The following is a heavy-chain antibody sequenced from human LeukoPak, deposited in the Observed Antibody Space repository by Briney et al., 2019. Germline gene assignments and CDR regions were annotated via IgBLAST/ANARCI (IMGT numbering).Heavy chain of an antibody. Sequence: GGSLRLSCAASGFTFSSYGMHWVRQAPGKGLEWVAVIWYDGRAKYYADSVKGRFTISRDNSKNTLYLQMNSLRAEDTAVYYCARDFEYSSSTGVYWGQGTLVTVSS. D-gene: IGHD5-12*01. J-gene: IGHJ4*02. CDR2: IWYDGRAK. CDR1: GFTFSSYG. CDR3: ARDFEYSSSTGVY. V-gene: IGHV3-33*08.